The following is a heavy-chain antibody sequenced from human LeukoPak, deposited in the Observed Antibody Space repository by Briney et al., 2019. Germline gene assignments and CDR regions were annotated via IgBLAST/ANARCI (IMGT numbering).Heavy chain of an antibody. J-gene: IGHJ6*03. D-gene: IGHD3-10*01. Sequence: SETLSLTCTVSGDSISGYYWTWVRQPPGKGLESIGYIYHTGSTDYNPSLKNRVTMSLDTSKNQFSLNLGSVTAADTAMYYCARYRAARLSRGYYYYMDVWGKGITVTVSS. CDR2: IYHTGST. CDR1: GDSISGYY. V-gene: IGHV4-59*01. CDR3: ARYRAARLSRGYYYYMDV.